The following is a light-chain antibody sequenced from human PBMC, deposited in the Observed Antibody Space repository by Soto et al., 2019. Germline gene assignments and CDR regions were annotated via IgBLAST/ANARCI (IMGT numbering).Light chain of an antibody. CDR1: QSVSHNY. V-gene: IGKV3-20*01. CDR2: GAS. CDR3: QQYGTSPT. Sequence: EIVLTQSPGTLSLSPGERATLSCRACQSVSHNYLAWYQQKPGQAPILLIYGASSRATGIPDRFSGSGSGTDFTLTISRLETEDFAVYYCQQYGTSPTFGQGTKVDIK. J-gene: IGKJ1*01.